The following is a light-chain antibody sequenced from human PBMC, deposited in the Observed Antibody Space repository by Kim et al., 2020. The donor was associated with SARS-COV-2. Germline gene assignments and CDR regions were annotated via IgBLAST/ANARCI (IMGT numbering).Light chain of an antibody. V-gene: IGLV2-14*03. CDR3: QSYDSALSGWV. Sequence: QSIAISCTGTSSDVGGYKFVSWYQQHPGKVPKLIIFDVSNRPSGVSDRFSGSKSGNTASLAITGLQAEDESDYYCQSYDSALSGWVFGGGTQLTVL. CDR2: DVS. J-gene: IGLJ3*02. CDR1: SSDVGGYKF.